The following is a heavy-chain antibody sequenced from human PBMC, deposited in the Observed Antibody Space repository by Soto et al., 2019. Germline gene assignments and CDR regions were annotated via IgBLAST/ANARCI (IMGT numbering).Heavy chain of an antibody. Sequence: QVQLVESGGGVVQPGRSLRLSCAASGFTFSSYGMHWVRQAPGKGLEWVAVISYDGSKKYYADSVKGRFTISRDNSKNPLDLQMNSLRAEDTAVYYGANPVPYDYWGQGTLVTVSS. CDR3: ANPVPYDY. V-gene: IGHV3-30*18. CDR1: GFTFSSYG. CDR2: ISYDGSKK. D-gene: IGHD6-19*01. J-gene: IGHJ4*02.